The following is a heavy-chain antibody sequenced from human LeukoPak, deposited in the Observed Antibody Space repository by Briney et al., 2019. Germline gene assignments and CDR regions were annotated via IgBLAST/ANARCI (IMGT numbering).Heavy chain of an antibody. CDR3: ARPNTVAGTPGGMDV. Sequence: GGSLLLSCAASGFTFSSYAMHWVRQAPGKGLEWVAVISYDGSNKYYADSVKGRFTISRDNSKNTLYLQMNSLRAEDTAVYYCARPNTVAGTPGGMDVWGQGTTVTVSS. J-gene: IGHJ6*02. CDR1: GFTFSSYA. CDR2: ISYDGSNK. D-gene: IGHD6-19*01. V-gene: IGHV3-30-3*01.